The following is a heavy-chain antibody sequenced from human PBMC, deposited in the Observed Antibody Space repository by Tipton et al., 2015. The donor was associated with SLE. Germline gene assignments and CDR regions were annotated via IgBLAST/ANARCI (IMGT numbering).Heavy chain of an antibody. D-gene: IGHD5-12*01. Sequence: TLSLTCAVYGGPFDNFYWTWIRQPPGKGLEWIGEINHRGIFNYNPSLKGRVTISVDTSKTHFSLNLTSVTAADTAVYYCARLISAYDCNFDYWGQGTLVTVSS. CDR3: ARLISAYDCNFDY. V-gene: IGHV4-34*01. CDR2: INHRGIF. CDR1: GGPFDNFY. J-gene: IGHJ4*02.